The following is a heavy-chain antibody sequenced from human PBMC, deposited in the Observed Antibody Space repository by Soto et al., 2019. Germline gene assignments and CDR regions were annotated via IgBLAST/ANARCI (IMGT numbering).Heavy chain of an antibody. V-gene: IGHV1-69*13. CDR3: ASTVTGAFDI. CDR2: IIPVFGTA. D-gene: IGHD4-17*01. CDR1: GGTFSSYA. Sequence: SVKVSCKASGGTFSSYAISWVRQAPGQGLEWMGGIIPVFGTANYAQKFQGRVTITADESTSTAYMELSSLRSEDTAVYYCASTVTGAFDIWGQGTMVTVSS. J-gene: IGHJ3*02.